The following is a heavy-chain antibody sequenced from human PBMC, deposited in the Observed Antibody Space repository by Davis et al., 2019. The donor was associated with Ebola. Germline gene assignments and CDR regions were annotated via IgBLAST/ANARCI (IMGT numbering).Heavy chain of an antibody. CDR1: GYSFTSYW. Sequence: GESLKISCKGSGYSFTSYWIGWVRQMPGKGLEWMGIIYPGDSDTRYSPSFQGQVTISADKSISTAYLQWSSLKASDTAMYYCARGAYRGFGIAVSDYYFDYWGQGTLVTVSS. CDR2: IYPGDSDT. V-gene: IGHV5-51*01. CDR3: ARGAYRGFGIAVSDYYFDY. D-gene: IGHD6-19*01. J-gene: IGHJ4*02.